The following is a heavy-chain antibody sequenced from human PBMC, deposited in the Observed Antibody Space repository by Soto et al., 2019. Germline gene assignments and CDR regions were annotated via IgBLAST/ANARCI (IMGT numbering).Heavy chain of an antibody. CDR2: IYYSGST. J-gene: IGHJ6*02. CDR1: GGSISSYY. CDR3: ARVMVRGVYYYGMDV. D-gene: IGHD3-10*01. Sequence: SETLSLTCTVSGGSISSYYWSWIRQPPGKGLEWIGYIYYSGSTNYNPSLKSRVTISVDTSKNQFSLKLSSVTAADTAVYYCARVMVRGVYYYGMDVWGQGTTVTVSS. V-gene: IGHV4-59*01.